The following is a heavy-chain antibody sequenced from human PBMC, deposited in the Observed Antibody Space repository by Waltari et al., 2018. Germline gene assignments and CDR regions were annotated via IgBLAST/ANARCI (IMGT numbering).Heavy chain of an antibody. J-gene: IGHJ4*02. V-gene: IGHV1-69*14. CDR1: GGTFSSYA. Sequence: QVQLVQSGAEVKKPGSSVKVSCKASGGTFSSYAISWVRQAPGQGLEWMGGIIPIFGTANYAQKFQGRVTITADKSTSTAYMELSSLRSEDTAVYYCARGGRAYCSSTSCYRATYFDYWGQGTLVTVSS. CDR2: IIPIFGTA. D-gene: IGHD2-2*01. CDR3: ARGGRAYCSSTSCYRATYFDY.